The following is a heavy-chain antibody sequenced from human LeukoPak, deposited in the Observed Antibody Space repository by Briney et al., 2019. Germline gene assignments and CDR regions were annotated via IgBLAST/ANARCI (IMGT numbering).Heavy chain of an antibody. CDR1: GFTFSSYS. V-gene: IGHV3-21*01. J-gene: IGHJ3*02. D-gene: IGHD2-2*01. CDR3: ASLTIVVVPAARGGDAFDI. Sequence: GGSLRLSCAASGFTFSSYSMNWVRQAPGKGLEWVSSISSSSSYIYYADSVKGRFTISRDNAKNSLYLQMNSLRAEDTAAYYCASLTIVVVPAARGGDAFDIWGQGTMVTVSS. CDR2: ISSSSSYI.